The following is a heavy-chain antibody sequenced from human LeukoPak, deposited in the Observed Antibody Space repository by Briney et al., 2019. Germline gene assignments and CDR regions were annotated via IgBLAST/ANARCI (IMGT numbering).Heavy chain of an antibody. V-gene: IGHV3-7*04. CDR1: GFIFSNYW. D-gene: IGHD3-3*01. Sequence: PGGSLRLSCTTSGFIFSNYWMAWVRQAPGEGLEWVANIKPDGSQTYSVDSVKGRFTISRDNSKSTLYLQMNSLRDDDSAAYFCARVYLERLTAGYFDHWGQGTQVTVSP. J-gene: IGHJ4*02. CDR2: IKPDGSQT. CDR3: ARVYLERLTAGYFDH.